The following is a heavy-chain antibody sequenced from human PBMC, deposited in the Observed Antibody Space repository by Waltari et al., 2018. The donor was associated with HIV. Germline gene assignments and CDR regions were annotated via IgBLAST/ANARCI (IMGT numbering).Heavy chain of an antibody. CDR1: GFTFKNFA. D-gene: IGHD5-18*01. Sequence: VQLVEPGGGVIQPGRSLRLPCDASGFTFKNFAMNWVRRAPGKGLEWVGNIYYDGSKKFYGDSVRGRFTISRDNSKQILYLQMNSLRVEDTALYYCARDYNYAPDYWGQGTLVVVSS. CDR2: IYYDGSKK. CDR3: ARDYNYAPDY. V-gene: IGHV3-33*01. J-gene: IGHJ4*02.